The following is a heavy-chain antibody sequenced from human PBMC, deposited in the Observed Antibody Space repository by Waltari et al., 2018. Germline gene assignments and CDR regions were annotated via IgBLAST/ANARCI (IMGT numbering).Heavy chain of an antibody. CDR1: GGSISSGNW. J-gene: IGHJ5*02. CDR3: VRDRGLRGGYDS. D-gene: IGHD5-12*01. Sequence: QVQLQESGPGLVKPSGTLSLTCVVYGGSISSGNWWSWVRQPPGKGLELIGEIYHSGSTNYNPSLKSRLSISLDKSKNQFSLNLSSVTAADTAVYYCVRDRGLRGGYDSWGQGTLVTVSS. V-gene: IGHV4-4*02. CDR2: IYHSGST.